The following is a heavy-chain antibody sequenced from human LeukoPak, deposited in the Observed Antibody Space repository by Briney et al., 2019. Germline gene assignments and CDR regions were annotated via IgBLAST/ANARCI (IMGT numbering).Heavy chain of an antibody. V-gene: IGHV3-30-3*01. Sequence: GGSLRLSCAASGFTFSSYAMHWVRQAPGKGLEWVAVISYDGSNKYYADSVKGRFTISRDNSKNTLYLQMNSLRAEDTAVYYCAVTTNYFDYWGQGTLVTVSS. D-gene: IGHD3-22*01. J-gene: IGHJ4*02. CDR1: GFTFSSYA. CDR3: AVTTNYFDY. CDR2: ISYDGSNK.